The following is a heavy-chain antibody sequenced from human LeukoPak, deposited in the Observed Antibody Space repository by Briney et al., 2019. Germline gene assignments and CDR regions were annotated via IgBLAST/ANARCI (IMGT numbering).Heavy chain of an antibody. D-gene: IGHD3-22*01. V-gene: IGHV1-2*02. CDR1: GYTFTDCY. J-gene: IGHJ4*02. CDR2: INPDSGGT. CDR3: ARAPTYYDTRFDY. Sequence: ASVKVSCKASGYTFTDCYLNWVRQAPGQGLEWMGWINPDSGGTNYAQKFQGRVTMTRDTSISTAYMELSRLRSDDTAVYYCARAPTYYDTRFDYWGQGTLVTVSS.